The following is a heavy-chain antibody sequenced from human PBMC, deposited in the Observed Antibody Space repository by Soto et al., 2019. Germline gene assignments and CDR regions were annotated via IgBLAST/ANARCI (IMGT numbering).Heavy chain of an antibody. Sequence: PGGSLRLSCTSSGFTFSRHAMTWVRQPPGKGLEWVSGLSDSGGSIYYADSVKGRFIISRDNSMNTVYVQMNTLRAEDTAIYYCAKVSSSWYAGFFDLWGQGNLVTVS. CDR2: LSDSGGSI. CDR1: GFTFSRHA. CDR3: AKVSSSWYAGFFDL. D-gene: IGHD6-13*01. V-gene: IGHV3-23*01. J-gene: IGHJ4*02.